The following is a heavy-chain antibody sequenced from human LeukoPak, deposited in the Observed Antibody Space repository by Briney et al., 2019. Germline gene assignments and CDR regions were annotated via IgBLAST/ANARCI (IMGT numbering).Heavy chain of an antibody. D-gene: IGHD2-2*01. CDR3: AREGYCISTTCSSFDY. CDR1: GYTFTGYY. CDR2: INPNSGGT. V-gene: IGHV1-2*02. J-gene: IGHJ4*02. Sequence: ASVKVSCKASGYTFTGYYMHWVRQAPGQGLEWMGWINPNSGGTNYAQKFQGRVAMTRDTSISTAYMELSRLRSDDTAVYYCAREGYCISTTCSSFDYWGQGTLVTVSS.